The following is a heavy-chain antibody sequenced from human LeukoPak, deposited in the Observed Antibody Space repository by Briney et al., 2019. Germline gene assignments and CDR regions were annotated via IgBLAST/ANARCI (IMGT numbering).Heavy chain of an antibody. CDR1: GFTFSTYG. CDR2: ISGSGGST. Sequence: PGGSLRLSCAASGFTFSTYGMSWVRQAPGKGLECVSAISGSGGSTYYADSVKGRFTISRDNSKNTLYLQMNSLRAEDTAVYYCAKCHGSSYYDFWSGYLGEAYYYYGMDVWGQGTTVTVSS. CDR3: AKCHGSSYYDFWSGYLGEAYYYYGMDV. J-gene: IGHJ6*02. D-gene: IGHD3-3*01. V-gene: IGHV3-23*01.